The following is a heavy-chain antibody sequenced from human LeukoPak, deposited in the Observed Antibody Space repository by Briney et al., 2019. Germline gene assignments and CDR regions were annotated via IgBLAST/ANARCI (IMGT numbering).Heavy chain of an antibody. V-gene: IGHV3-23*01. D-gene: IGHD3-9*01. CDR2: ISGSGGST. CDR1: GFTFSSYA. CDR3: AKIIRILTGYYVY. Sequence: GGSLRLSCAASGFTFSSYAMSWVRQAPGKGLEWVSAISGSGGSTYYADSVKGRFTISRDNSKNTLYLQMNSLRAEDTAVYHCAKIIRILTGYYVYWGQGTLVTVSS. J-gene: IGHJ4*02.